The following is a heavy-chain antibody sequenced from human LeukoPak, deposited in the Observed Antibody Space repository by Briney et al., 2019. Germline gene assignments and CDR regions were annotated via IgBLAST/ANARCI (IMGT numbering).Heavy chain of an antibody. Sequence: GGSLRLSCAASGFTFSSYAMSWVRQAPGKGLEWVSAISGSGGSTYYADSVKGRFTISRDNSKNTLYLQMNSLRAEDTAVYYCAKRWSPYYYDSSGYYPVDYWGQGTLVTVS. J-gene: IGHJ4*02. CDR3: AKRWSPYYYDSSGYYPVDY. CDR2: ISGSGGST. V-gene: IGHV3-23*01. CDR1: GFTFSSYA. D-gene: IGHD3-22*01.